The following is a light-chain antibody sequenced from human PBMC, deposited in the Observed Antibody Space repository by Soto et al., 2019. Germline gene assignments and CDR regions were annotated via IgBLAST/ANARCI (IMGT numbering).Light chain of an antibody. CDR2: AAS. J-gene: IGKJ3*01. Sequence: EIVLTQSPATLSLSPGERATLSCRASRSVGNNLAWYQKKPGQAPGLLIYAASTRATGIPARFSGSGSGTDFTLTINRLQPEDFAVYYCQQCGSPPFSFGPGTKVDIK. CDR1: RSVGNN. V-gene: IGKV3-11*01. CDR3: QQCGSPPFS.